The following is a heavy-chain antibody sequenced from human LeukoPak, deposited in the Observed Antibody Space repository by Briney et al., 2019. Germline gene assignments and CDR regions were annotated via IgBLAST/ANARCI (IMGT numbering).Heavy chain of an antibody. Sequence: PGGSLRLSCAAFGFTFSSYAMSWVRQAPGKGLEWVSAISGSGGSTYYADSVKGRFTISRDNSKNTLYLQMNSLRAEDTAVYYCAKDLAGIAAETVDYWGQGTLVTVSS. V-gene: IGHV3-23*01. CDR3: AKDLAGIAAETVDY. J-gene: IGHJ4*02. CDR1: GFTFSSYA. CDR2: ISGSGGST. D-gene: IGHD6-13*01.